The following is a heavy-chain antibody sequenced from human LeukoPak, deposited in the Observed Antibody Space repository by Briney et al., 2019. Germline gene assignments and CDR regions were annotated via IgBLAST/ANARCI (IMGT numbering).Heavy chain of an antibody. CDR1: GFTVTTNY. J-gene: IGHJ4*02. CDR3: ARGHVGDDWSCFDF. V-gene: IGHV3-66*01. CDR2: IYSGGST. D-gene: IGHD1-26*01. Sequence: GGSLRLSCAASGFTVTTNYMSWVRQPLAKELEWVSVIYSGGSTFYADSVRGRLTISRDSSKNTLYLQMNSLRAEDTAVYYCARGHVGDDWSCFDFWGQGTLVTVSS.